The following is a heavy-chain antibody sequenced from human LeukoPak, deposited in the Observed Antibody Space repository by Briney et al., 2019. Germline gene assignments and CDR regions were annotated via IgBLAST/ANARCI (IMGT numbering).Heavy chain of an antibody. CDR3: AKTTGLVRGFFDY. D-gene: IGHD1-1*01. CDR1: GFTFDDYA. Sequence: GGSLRLSCAASGFTFDDYAMHWVRQAPGKGLEWVSGISWNSGSIGYADSVKGRFTISRDNAKNSLYLQMNSLRAEDTALYYCAKTTGLVRGFFDYWGQGTLVTVSS. CDR2: ISWNSGSI. V-gene: IGHV3-9*01. J-gene: IGHJ4*02.